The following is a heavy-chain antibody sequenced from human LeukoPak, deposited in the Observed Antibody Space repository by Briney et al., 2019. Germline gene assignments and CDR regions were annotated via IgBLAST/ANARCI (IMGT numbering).Heavy chain of an antibody. V-gene: IGHV4-34*01. CDR3: ARAAGYSSGWYTNYYYYYMDV. Sequence: SETLSLTCAVYGGSFSGYYWSWIRQPPGKGLEWIGEINHSGSTNYNPSLKSRVTISVDTSKNQFSPKLSSVTAADTAVYYCARAAGYSSGWYTNYYYYYMDVWGKGTTVTVSS. CDR2: INHSGST. D-gene: IGHD6-19*01. J-gene: IGHJ6*03. CDR1: GGSFSGYY.